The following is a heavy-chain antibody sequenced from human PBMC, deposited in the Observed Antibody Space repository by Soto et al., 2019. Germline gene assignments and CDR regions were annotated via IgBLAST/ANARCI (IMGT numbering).Heavy chain of an antibody. V-gene: IGHV4-30-4*01. CDR2: IYYSGST. CDR3: ARDRYGYNNFDY. J-gene: IGHJ4*02. CDR1: GGSISSGDYY. D-gene: IGHD5-12*01. Sequence: SETLSLTCTVSGGSISSGDYYWSWIRQPPGKGLEWIGYIYYSGSTYYNPSLKSRVTISVDTSKNQFSLKLSSVTAADTAVYYCARDRYGYNNFDYWGQGTLVTVSS.